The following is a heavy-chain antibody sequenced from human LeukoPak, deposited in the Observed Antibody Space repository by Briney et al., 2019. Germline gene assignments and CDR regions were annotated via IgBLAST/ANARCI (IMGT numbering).Heavy chain of an antibody. Sequence: GGSLRLSCAASGFTFSSYSINWVRQAPGKGLEWVSSISSSSSYIYYADSVEGRFTISRDNTKNSLYLQMNSLRAEDTAVYYCARDKGDDILTGSPYFDYWGQGTLVTVSS. CDR1: GFTFSSYS. CDR3: ARDKGDDILTGSPYFDY. CDR2: ISSSSSYI. D-gene: IGHD3-9*01. J-gene: IGHJ4*02. V-gene: IGHV3-21*01.